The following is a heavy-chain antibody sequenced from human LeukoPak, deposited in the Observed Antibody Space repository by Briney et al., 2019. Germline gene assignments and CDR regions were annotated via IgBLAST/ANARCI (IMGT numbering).Heavy chain of an antibody. V-gene: IGHV3-53*01. CDR1: GFSVSTNY. CDR3: ARAAGRMVATAHFGY. Sequence: GGSLRLSCEGSGFSVSTNYMNWVRQAPGKGLEWVSILYSGGSTYYADSVKGRFTISRDNSKNTLYLQMNSLRAEDTAVYYCARAAGRMVATAHFGYWGQGTLVTVSS. D-gene: IGHD5-12*01. J-gene: IGHJ4*02. CDR2: LYSGGST.